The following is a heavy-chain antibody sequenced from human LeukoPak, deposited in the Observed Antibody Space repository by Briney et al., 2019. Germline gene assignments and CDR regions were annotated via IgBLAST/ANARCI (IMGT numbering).Heavy chain of an antibody. J-gene: IGHJ3*02. CDR2: INQSGST. CDR3: ACHAVRYSAYDREEDAFDI. CDR1: GGSFTGYY. Sequence: SETLSLTCALYGGSFTGYYWRWIRQPPGKGLEWIGEINQSGSTKYNPSLKSRVTISVDTSTKQFFLRLTSVTAADTAVYYCACHAVRYSAYDREEDAFDIWGQGTMVTVSS. V-gene: IGHV4-34*01. D-gene: IGHD5-12*01.